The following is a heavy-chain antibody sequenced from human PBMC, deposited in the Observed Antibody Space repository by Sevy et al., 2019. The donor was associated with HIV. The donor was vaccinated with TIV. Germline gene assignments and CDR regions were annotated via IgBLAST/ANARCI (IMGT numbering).Heavy chain of an antibody. CDR2: IYYSGNT. D-gene: IGHD3-22*01. CDR1: GGSISSYY. Sequence: SETLSLTCTVSGGSISSYYWSWIRQPPGKGLEWIGFIYYSGNTNYNPSLKSRVTISVDTSKNQFSLKLSSVTAAETAVYYCARTTYYYDSSGYYENWFDPWGQGTLVTVSS. CDR3: ARTTYYYDSSGYYENWFDP. V-gene: IGHV4-59*01. J-gene: IGHJ5*02.